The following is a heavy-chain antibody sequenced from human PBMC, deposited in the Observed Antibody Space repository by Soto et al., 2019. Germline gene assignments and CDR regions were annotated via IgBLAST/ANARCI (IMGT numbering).Heavy chain of an antibody. CDR1: GGSFSGYF. V-gene: IGHV4-34*01. CDR2: INHSGST. CDR3: ARGRVLVRGYYYYGMDV. J-gene: IGHJ6*02. Sequence: SETLSLTCAVYGGSFSGYFWSWIRQPPGKGLEWIGEINHSGSTNYNPSLKSRVTISVDTSKNQFSLKLSSVTAADTAVYYCARGRVLVRGYYYYGMDVWGQGTTVTVSS. D-gene: IGHD6-6*01.